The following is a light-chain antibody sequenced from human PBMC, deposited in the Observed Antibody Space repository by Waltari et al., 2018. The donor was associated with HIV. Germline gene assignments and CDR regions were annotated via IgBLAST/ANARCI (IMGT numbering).Light chain of an antibody. CDR1: QTLLYTDGYKY. J-gene: IGKJ2*01. CDR3: MQSLQGYS. CDR2: LTS. Sequence: DIVMNQSPLSLPVTPGESASISCRSTQTLLYTDGYKYLEWYQQKPGQSPRRLIYLTSTRASGVPDRFSGSGSGTEFTLHISRVEAEDVGTYYCMQSLQGYSFGQGTKLEIK. V-gene: IGKV2-28*01.